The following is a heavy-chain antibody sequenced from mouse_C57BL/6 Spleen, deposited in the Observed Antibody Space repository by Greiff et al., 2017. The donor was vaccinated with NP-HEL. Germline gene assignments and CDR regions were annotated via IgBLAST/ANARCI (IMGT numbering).Heavy chain of an antibody. CDR3: ARYDYDVGDYYAMDY. J-gene: IGHJ4*01. CDR2: IDPNSGGT. Sequence: VQLQQPGAELVKPGASVKLSCKASGYTFTSYWMHWVKQRPGRGLEWIGRIDPNSGGTKYNEKFKSKATLTVDKPSSTAYMQLSSLTSEDSAVYDCARYDYDVGDYYAMDYWGQGTSVTVSS. D-gene: IGHD2-4*01. V-gene: IGHV1-72*01. CDR1: GYTFTSYW.